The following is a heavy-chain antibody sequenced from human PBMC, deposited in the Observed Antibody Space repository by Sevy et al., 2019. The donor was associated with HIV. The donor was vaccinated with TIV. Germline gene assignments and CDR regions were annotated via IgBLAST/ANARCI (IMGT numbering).Heavy chain of an antibody. CDR2: ISSSSSYT. CDR3: AREGHCDSSGYYPGRPREVYYFDY. J-gene: IGHJ4*02. CDR1: GFTFSDYY. Sequence: GGSLRLSCAASGFTFSDYYMSWIRQAPGKGLEWVSYISSSSSYTNYADSVKGRFTISRDNAKNSLYLQMNSLRAEDTAVYYCAREGHCDSSGYYPGRPREVYYFDYWGQGTLVTVSS. V-gene: IGHV3-11*06. D-gene: IGHD3-22*01.